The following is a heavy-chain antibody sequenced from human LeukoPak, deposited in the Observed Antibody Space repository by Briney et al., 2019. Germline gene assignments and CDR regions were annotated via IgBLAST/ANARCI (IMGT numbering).Heavy chain of an antibody. J-gene: IGHJ3*01. CDR1: GITFTNAW. D-gene: IGHD6-13*01. CDR3: ARDRCSTSYPSCRAFHV. CDR2: IFDSGST. Sequence: GSLRLSCAASGITFTNAWMSWIRQPPGKGLEWIGNIFDSGSTNYNPSLKSRVTISVDTSKNQFSLKVNSVTAADTAVCYCARDRCSTSYPSCRAFHVWGQGTMVTVSS. V-gene: IGHV4-59*01.